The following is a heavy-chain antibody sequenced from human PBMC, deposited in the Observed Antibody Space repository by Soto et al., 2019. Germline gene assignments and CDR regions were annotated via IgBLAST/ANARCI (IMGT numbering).Heavy chain of an antibody. Sequence: SETLSLTCTVSGGSISSYYWSWIRQPPGKGLEWIGYIYYSGSTNYNPSLKSRVTISVDTSKNQFSLKLSSVTAADTAVYYCARATLAVAATQVWFDPWGQGTLVTVSS. V-gene: IGHV4-59*01. CDR2: IYYSGST. D-gene: IGHD2-15*01. CDR1: GGSISSYY. J-gene: IGHJ5*02. CDR3: ARATLAVAATQVWFDP.